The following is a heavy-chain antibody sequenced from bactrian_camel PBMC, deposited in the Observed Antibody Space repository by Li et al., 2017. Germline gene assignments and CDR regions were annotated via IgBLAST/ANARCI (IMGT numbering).Heavy chain of an antibody. CDR2: SYTGDGTT. V-gene: IGHV3S19*01. D-gene: IGHD3*01. CDR3: AKAYRPFRYCSGFWCSEGH. Sequence: DVQLVESGGGLVQSGGSLRLSCATSGFEFSNSYMHWIRQVPGKGLAWVSSSYTGDGTTNFTDAVKGRFAISSDNDKNTLYLQLNNLKTDDTAMYYCAKAYRPFRYCSGFWCSEGHRGQGTQVTVS. J-gene: IGHJ4*01. CDR1: GFEFSNSY.